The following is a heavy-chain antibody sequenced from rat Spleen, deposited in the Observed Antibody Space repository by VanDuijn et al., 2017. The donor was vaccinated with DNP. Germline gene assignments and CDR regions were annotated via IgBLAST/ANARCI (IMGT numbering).Heavy chain of an antibody. CDR3: ARPDH. Sequence: EVQLVESGGGLVQPGWSLKLSCAASGFTVSDFNMAWVRQAPKKGLEWVATISYDGSSTYYRDSVKGRFTISRDNVKSTLYLQMDSLRSEDTATYYCARPDHWGQGVMVTVSS. CDR1: GFTVSDFN. V-gene: IGHV5-7*01. J-gene: IGHJ2*01. CDR2: ISYDGSST.